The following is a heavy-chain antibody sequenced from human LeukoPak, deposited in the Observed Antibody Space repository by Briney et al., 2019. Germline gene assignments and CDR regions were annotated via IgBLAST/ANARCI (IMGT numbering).Heavy chain of an antibody. Sequence: ASVKVSCKASGYTFTSHWIQWVRQAPGQGLERLGLINPSDGSIAYAHRFQGRVTMTRDTSTSIVYMDLSSLRSEDTAVYYCAKAPRNSSTMLDYWGQGTLLTVSS. D-gene: IGHD6-13*01. J-gene: IGHJ4*02. CDR3: AKAPRNSSTMLDY. CDR2: INPSDGSI. CDR1: GYTFTSHW. V-gene: IGHV1-46*01.